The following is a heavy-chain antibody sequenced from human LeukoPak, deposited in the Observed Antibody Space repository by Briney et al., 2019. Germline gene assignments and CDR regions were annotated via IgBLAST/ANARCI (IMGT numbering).Heavy chain of an antibody. J-gene: IGHJ4*02. CDR3: ASYSRGYYSSSWYPFDY. V-gene: IGHV3-74*01. Sequence: GGSLRLSCAASGFTFSNYWMHWVRQVPGRGLVWVSRIYSDGSVTSYADSVKGRSTISRDNAKNTLYLQMNSLRAEDTAVYYCASYSRGYYSSSWYPFDYWGQGTLVTVSS. D-gene: IGHD6-13*01. CDR1: GFTFSNYW. CDR2: IYSDGSVT.